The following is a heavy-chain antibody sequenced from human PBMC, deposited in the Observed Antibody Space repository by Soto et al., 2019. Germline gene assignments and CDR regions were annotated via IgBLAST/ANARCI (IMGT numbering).Heavy chain of an antibody. V-gene: IGHV3-9*01. CDR3: AKGRYDFWSPYYFDS. J-gene: IGHJ4*02. Sequence: GGSLRLSCVGTGLNFDDFAMHWVRQAPGKGLEWVSGITWNSRVLAYADSVKGRFTISRDDARNSLYLQMDSLRDEDTALYYCAKGRYDFWSPYYFDSWGQGTLVTVSS. CDR1: GLNFDDFA. CDR2: ITWNSRVL. D-gene: IGHD3-3*01.